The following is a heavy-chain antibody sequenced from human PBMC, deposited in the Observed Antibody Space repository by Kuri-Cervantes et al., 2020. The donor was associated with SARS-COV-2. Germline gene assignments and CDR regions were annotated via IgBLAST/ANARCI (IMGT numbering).Heavy chain of an antibody. J-gene: IGHJ4*02. Sequence: GESLKISCAASGFAFSKYAMNWFRLTPGKGLEWVSGVSGSGASTFYADSVKGRFTITRDNSNNMLYLHMDSLRVEDTAVYFCAKAGGDLVVVGIHSDSWGQGTLVTVSS. CDR3: AKAGGDLVVVGIHSDS. CDR1: GFAFSKYA. D-gene: IGHD2-15*01. V-gene: IGHV3-23*01. CDR2: VSGSGAST.